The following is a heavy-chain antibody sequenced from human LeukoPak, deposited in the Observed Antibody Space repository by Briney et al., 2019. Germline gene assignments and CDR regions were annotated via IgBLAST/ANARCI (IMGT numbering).Heavy chain of an antibody. D-gene: IGHD2-2*01. CDR1: GFSFSSAW. CDR3: AKARDLIEPAAFDY. V-gene: IGHV3-23*01. Sequence: GGSLRLSCVASGFSFSSAWMNWVRQAPGKGLEWVSVISGRGGSTYYADSVKGRFTISRDNSKNTLYLQMNSLRAEDTAVYYCAKARDLIEPAAFDYWGQGTLVTVSS. CDR2: ISGRGGST. J-gene: IGHJ4*02.